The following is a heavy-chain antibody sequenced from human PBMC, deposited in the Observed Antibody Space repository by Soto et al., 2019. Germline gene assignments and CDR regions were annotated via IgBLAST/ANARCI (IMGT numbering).Heavy chain of an antibody. Sequence: QVQLQQWGAGLLKPSETLSLTCAVYGGSFSGYYWSWIRQPPGKGLEWIGGINHSGSTNYNPSLKSLVTISVNTTKNQFTLKLSYVTAANTAVSDCARGLNEDIVVVTHDFDYWGQGTLVTVSS. J-gene: IGHJ4*02. D-gene: IGHD2-21*02. V-gene: IGHV4-34*01. CDR2: INHSGST. CDR1: GGSFSGYY. CDR3: ARGLNEDIVVVTHDFDY.